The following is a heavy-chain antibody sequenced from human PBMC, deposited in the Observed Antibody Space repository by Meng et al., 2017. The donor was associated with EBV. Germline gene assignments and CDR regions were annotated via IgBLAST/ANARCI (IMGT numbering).Heavy chain of an antibody. V-gene: IGHV4-4*02. CDR2: IYHSGST. CDR3: ARDRGGYYDSSGYYAD. Sequence: QVQLQESGPGLVKPSGXLSLTCAVSGGSISSSNWWSWVRQPPGKGLEWIGEIYHSGSTNYNSSLKSRVTISVDKSKNQFSLKLSSVTAADTAVYYCARDRGGYYDSSGYYADWGQGTLGTVSS. CDR1: GGSISSSNW. D-gene: IGHD3-22*01. J-gene: IGHJ4*02.